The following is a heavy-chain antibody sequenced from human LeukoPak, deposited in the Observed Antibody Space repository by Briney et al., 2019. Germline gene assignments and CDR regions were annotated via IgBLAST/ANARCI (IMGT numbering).Heavy chain of an antibody. J-gene: IGHJ4*02. CDR2: IYYSGCT. D-gene: IGHD5-18*01. V-gene: IGHV4-59*01. CDR3: ARERRDTAMGGNYYFDY. CDR1: GGSISSYY. Sequence: SETLSLTCTASGGSISSYYWSWIRQPPGKGLEWIGYIYYSGCTNYNPSLKSRVTISVDTSKNQFSLKLSSVTAADTAVYYCARERRDTAMGGNYYFDYWGQGTLVTVSS.